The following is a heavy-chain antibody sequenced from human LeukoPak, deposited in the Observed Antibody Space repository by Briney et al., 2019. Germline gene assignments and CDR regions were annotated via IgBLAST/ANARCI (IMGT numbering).Heavy chain of an antibody. V-gene: IGHV1-18*01. CDR2: ISAYNGNT. CDR3: ARGLEWLTRRHTWFDP. D-gene: IGHD3-3*01. Sequence: ASVKVSCKASSYTFTNYAFTWVRQAPGQGLEWMGWISAYNGNTNYAQKLQGRVTMTTDTSTSTAYMELRSLRSDDTAVYYCARGLEWLTRRHTWFDPWGQGPWSPSPQ. CDR1: SYTFTNYA. J-gene: IGHJ5*02.